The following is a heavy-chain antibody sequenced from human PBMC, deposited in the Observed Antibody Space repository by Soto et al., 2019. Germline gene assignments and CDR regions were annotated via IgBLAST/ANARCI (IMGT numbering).Heavy chain of an antibody. CDR2: IWYDGSNK. Sequence: GGSLRLSCAASGFTFSSYGMHWVRQAPGKGLEWVAVIWYDGSNKYYADSVKGRFTISRDNSKNTLYLQMNSLRAEDTAVYYCARETNPPYGDYGGGFDYWGQGTLVTVSS. CDR3: ARETNPPYGDYGGGFDY. V-gene: IGHV3-33*01. D-gene: IGHD4-17*01. CDR1: GFTFSSYG. J-gene: IGHJ4*02.